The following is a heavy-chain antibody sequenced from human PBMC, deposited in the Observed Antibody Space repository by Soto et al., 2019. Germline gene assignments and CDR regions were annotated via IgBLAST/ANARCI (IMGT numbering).Heavy chain of an antibody. Sequence: QVQLQQWGAGLLKPSETLSLTCAVYGGSFSGYYWSWIRQPPGKGLEWIGEINHSGSTNYNPSLKSRVTISVDTSKNQFSLKLSSVTAADTAVYYCASGQSVSYGSPIPYGMDVWGQGTTVTVSS. CDR1: GGSFSGYY. CDR2: INHSGST. D-gene: IGHD5-18*01. V-gene: IGHV4-34*01. CDR3: ASGQSVSYGSPIPYGMDV. J-gene: IGHJ6*02.